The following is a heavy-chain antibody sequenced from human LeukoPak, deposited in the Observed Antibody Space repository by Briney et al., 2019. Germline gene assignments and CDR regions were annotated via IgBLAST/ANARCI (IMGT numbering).Heavy chain of an antibody. CDR2: INPNSGGT. Sequence: ASVKVSCKASGYSFTGYYMHWVRQAPGQGLEWMGWINPNSGGTNYAQKFQGRVTMTRDTSIDTAYMDLSRLRSDDTAVYYCASRYYDFWSGYHRQVDAFDIWGQGTMVTVSS. D-gene: IGHD3-3*01. CDR1: GYSFTGYY. CDR3: ASRYYDFWSGYHRQVDAFDI. J-gene: IGHJ3*02. V-gene: IGHV1-2*02.